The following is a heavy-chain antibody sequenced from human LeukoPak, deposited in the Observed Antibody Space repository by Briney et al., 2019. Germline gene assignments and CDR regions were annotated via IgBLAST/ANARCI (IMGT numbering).Heavy chain of an antibody. V-gene: IGHV4-61*02. Sequence: PSETLSLTCTVSGGSISSGSYYWSWIRQPAGKGLEWIGRIYTSGSTNYNPSLKSRVTISVDTSKNHFSLELKSLTVADTAVYYCANGAKFDPWGPGTLVTVSS. CDR1: GGSISSGSYY. CDR3: ANGAKFDP. J-gene: IGHJ5*02. CDR2: IYTSGST. D-gene: IGHD5-24*01.